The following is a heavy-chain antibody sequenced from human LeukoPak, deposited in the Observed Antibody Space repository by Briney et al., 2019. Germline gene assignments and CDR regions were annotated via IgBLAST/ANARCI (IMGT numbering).Heavy chain of an antibody. CDR1: GGSISSYY. Sequence: SETLSLTCTVSGGSISSYYWSWIRQPPGKGLEWIGYIYYSGSTNYNPSLKSRVTISVDTSKNQFSLKLSSVTAADTAVYYCARHKAYYDILTGYYRPRPFDYWGQGTLVTVSS. CDR3: ARHKAYYDILTGYYRPRPFDY. V-gene: IGHV4-59*08. D-gene: IGHD3-9*01. J-gene: IGHJ4*02. CDR2: IYYSGST.